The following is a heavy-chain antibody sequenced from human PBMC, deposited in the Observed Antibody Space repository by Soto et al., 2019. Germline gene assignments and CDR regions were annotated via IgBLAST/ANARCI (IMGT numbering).Heavy chain of an antibody. Sequence: GGSLRLSCAASGFTFSSYTMSWVRQAPGKGLEWVSTINNSDGSTYYADSVKGRFTISRDNSKNTLYLQMNSLRTEDTAVYYCAKGSWNYRAYYFDYWGQGTLVTVSS. CDR3: AKGSWNYRAYYFDY. CDR2: INNSDGST. J-gene: IGHJ4*02. CDR1: GFTFSSYT. V-gene: IGHV3-23*01. D-gene: IGHD1-7*01.